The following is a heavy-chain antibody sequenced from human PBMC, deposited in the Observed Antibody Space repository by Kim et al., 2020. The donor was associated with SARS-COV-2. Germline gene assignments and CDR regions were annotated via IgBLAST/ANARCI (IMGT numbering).Heavy chain of an antibody. J-gene: IGHJ4*02. V-gene: IGHV1-69*13. CDR2: VIPMFDTP. CDR1: GGTFSTTV. D-gene: IGHD6-13*01. CDR3: AITQTIAAPGLQSFDD. Sequence: SVKVSCKPSGGTFSTTVFAWVRQAPGQGLEWLGGVIPMFDTPNYAQKFQGRITITADESTSTADMDLSSLTFEDTAVYYCAITQTIAAPGLQSFDDWGQGTLVTVSS.